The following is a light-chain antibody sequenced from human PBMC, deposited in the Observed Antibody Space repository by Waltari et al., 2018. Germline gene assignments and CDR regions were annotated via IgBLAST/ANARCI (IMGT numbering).Light chain of an antibody. CDR2: DVS. Sequence: QSALTQPASVSGSPGQSITISCTGTATDVGGYNYVSWYQQHPGKAPKLIIFDVSSRPSGISNRFSGSKFGNMASLTISGVQPEDEADYYCCSFTSSSTWVFGGGTKLTVL. CDR3: CSFTSSSTWV. CDR1: ATDVGGYNY. J-gene: IGLJ3*02. V-gene: IGLV2-14*03.